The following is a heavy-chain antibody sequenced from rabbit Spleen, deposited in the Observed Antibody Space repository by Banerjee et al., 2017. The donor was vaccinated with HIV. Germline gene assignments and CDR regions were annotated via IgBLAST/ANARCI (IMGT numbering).Heavy chain of an antibody. V-gene: IGHV1S45*01. D-gene: IGHD2-1*01. CDR1: GFSFSTDYY. CDR2: IYGEVIGST. J-gene: IGHJ4*01. CDR3: ARGSAMMAMVITEIYLNL. Sequence: QQQLEESGGGLVKPGGTLTLTCTASGFSFSTDYYVCWVRQAPGKGLESIACIYGEVIGSTDYASWTKGCFTISKASSTTVTMQMTRLTPAATAMYFCARGSAMMAMVITEIYLNLWGQGTLVTVS.